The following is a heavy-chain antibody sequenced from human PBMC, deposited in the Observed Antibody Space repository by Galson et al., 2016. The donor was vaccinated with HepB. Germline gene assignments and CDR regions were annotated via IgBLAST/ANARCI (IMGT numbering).Heavy chain of an antibody. CDR2: IWYDGSQR. J-gene: IGHJ4*02. CDR3: AREAGFYSSGWHYFDN. Sequence: SLRLSCAASGFTFSTYGFHWVRQAPGKGLEWVAVIWYDGSQRYYSDSVEGRFTISRDNSKNTLFLQMNSLRPEDTAVYYCAREAGFYSSGWHYFDNWGQGTPVPVSS. D-gene: IGHD6-19*01. CDR1: GFTFSTYG. V-gene: IGHV3-33*08.